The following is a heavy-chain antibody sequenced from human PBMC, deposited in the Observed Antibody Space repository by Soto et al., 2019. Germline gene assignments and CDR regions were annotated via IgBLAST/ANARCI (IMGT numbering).Heavy chain of an antibody. CDR3: ARIPSP. J-gene: IGHJ5*02. D-gene: IGHD2-21*01. V-gene: IGHV4-59*12. CDR2: IYYSGST. Sequence: SETLSLTCTVSGGTISSWYWSWIRQPPGKGLEWIGYIYYSGSTNCNPSLKSRVTISVDTSKNQFSLKLSSVTAADTAVYYCARIPSPWGQGTLVTVSS. CDR1: GGTISSWY.